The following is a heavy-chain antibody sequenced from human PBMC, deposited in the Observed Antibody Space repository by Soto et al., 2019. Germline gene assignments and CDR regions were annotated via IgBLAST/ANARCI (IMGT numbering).Heavy chain of an antibody. CDR2: IYYSGST. J-gene: IGHJ6*02. CDR3: ASTHRAPIIAASPGGTHYYHYGMDV. CDR1: GGSISSYY. Sequence: SETLSLTCTVSGGSISSYYWSWIRQPPGKGLEWIGYIYYSGSTNYNPSLKSRATISVDTSKNQFSLKLSSVTAADTAVYYCASTHRAPIIAASPGGTHYYHYGMDVWGQGTKVTLSS. V-gene: IGHV4-59*01. D-gene: IGHD6-6*01.